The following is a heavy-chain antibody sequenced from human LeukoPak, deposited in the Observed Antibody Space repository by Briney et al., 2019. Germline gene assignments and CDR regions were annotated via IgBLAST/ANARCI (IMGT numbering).Heavy chain of an antibody. CDR3: AELGITINGGV. D-gene: IGHD3-10*01. CDR2: FSCSCSNI. V-gene: IGHV3-48*03. CDR1: GHTFNSYE. Sequence: GGSLRLPCAASGHTFNSYEKNWARDARGKGLVGVSYFSCSCSNIYYADSVKGRFTISRDNAKNSLYLQMNSLRAEDTAVYYCAELGITINGGVWGKGTTVTISS. J-gene: IGHJ6*04.